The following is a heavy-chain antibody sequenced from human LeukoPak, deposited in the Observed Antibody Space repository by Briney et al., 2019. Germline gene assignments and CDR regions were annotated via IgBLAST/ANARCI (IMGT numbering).Heavy chain of an antibody. Sequence: ASVKVSCKVSGYTLTELSMHWVRQAPGKGLEWMGGFDPEDGETIYAQKFQGRVTMTEDTSTDTAYMELSSLRSEDTAVYYCATVLYQLPSGVFDYWGQGTLVTVSS. CDR3: ATVLYQLPSGVFDY. CDR1: GYTLTELS. V-gene: IGHV1-24*01. J-gene: IGHJ4*02. CDR2: FDPEDGET. D-gene: IGHD2-2*01.